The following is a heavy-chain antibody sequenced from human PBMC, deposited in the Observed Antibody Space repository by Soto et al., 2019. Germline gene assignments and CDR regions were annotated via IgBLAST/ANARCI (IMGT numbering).Heavy chain of an antibody. CDR3: ARDGTYNWV. D-gene: IGHD1-1*01. V-gene: IGHV3-66*01. CDR1: EFTFVTNN. J-gene: IGHJ4*02. CDR2: IFSNGDT. Sequence: ELQLVASGGGLVQPGGSLRLPGPASEFTFVTNNGRGVRQAPGKGLEWVSLIFSNGDTRYADSVKGRFTISRDSSSNTLYLQMNSLRVEDTAVYYCARDGTYNWVGGQGIHVTVSS.